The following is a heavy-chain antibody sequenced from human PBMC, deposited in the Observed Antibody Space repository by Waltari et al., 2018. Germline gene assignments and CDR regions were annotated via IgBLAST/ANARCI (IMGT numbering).Heavy chain of an antibody. D-gene: IGHD5-18*01. CDR1: GGSFSGYY. V-gene: IGHV4-34*01. CDR3: ARSSSGYSYGYWRD. J-gene: IGHJ4*02. CDR2: INHSGST. Sequence: QVQLQQWGAGLLKPSETLSLTCAVYGGSFSGYYWSWIRQPPGKGLEWIGEINHSGSTNYNTSRKSRVTISVDTSKNQFSLKLSSVTAADTAVYYCARSSSGYSYGYWRDWGQGTLVTVSS.